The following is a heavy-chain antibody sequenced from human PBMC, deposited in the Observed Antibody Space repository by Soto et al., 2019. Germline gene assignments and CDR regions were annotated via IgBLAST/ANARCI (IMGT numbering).Heavy chain of an antibody. CDR2: INHSGST. CDR1: GGSFSGYY. CDR3: ASNPLSTVTTPLYYFDC. Sequence: QVQLQQWGAGLLKPSETLSLTCAVYGGSFSGYYWSWIRQPPGKGLEWIGEINHSGSTNYNPSLKSRVTISVDTSKNQFSLKVSAVAAADTAVYYCASNPLSTVTTPLYYFDCWGQGTLVTVSS. J-gene: IGHJ4*02. V-gene: IGHV4-34*01. D-gene: IGHD4-17*01.